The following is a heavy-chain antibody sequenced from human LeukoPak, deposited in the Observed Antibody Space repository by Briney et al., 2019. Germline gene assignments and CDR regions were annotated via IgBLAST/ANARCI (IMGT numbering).Heavy chain of an antibody. Sequence: PGRSLRLSCAASGFTFDDYAMHWVRQAPGKGLEWVSGISWNSGSIGYADSVKGRFTISRDNAKNSLYLQMNSLRAEDTALYYCAKDAYDILTGSSFDYWGQGTLVTVSS. V-gene: IGHV3-9*01. J-gene: IGHJ4*02. CDR2: ISWNSGSI. CDR3: AKDAYDILTGSSFDY. CDR1: GFTFDDYA. D-gene: IGHD3-9*01.